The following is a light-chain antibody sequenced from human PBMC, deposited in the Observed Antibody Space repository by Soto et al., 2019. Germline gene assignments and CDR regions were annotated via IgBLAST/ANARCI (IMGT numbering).Light chain of an antibody. CDR1: QNINNY. Sequence: DIQMTQSPSSLSASVGDRVTITFQASQNINNYLNWYQQKPGRAPKLLIYDASNLEAGVPSRFRGSGSGTDFTFTISRLQPEDIATYYCQQYENLPTFGPGTRLEIK. V-gene: IGKV1-33*01. J-gene: IGKJ5*01. CDR2: DAS. CDR3: QQYENLPT.